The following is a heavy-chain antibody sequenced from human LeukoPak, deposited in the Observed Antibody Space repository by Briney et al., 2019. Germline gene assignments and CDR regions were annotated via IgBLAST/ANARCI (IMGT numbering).Heavy chain of an antibody. CDR3: ARDGLQYDILTGYYRPLNWFDP. V-gene: IGHV4-34*01. CDR1: GGSFSGYY. J-gene: IGHJ6*04. CDR2: INHSGST. D-gene: IGHD3-9*01. Sequence: SETLSLTCAVYGGSFSGYYWSWIRQPPGKGLEWIGEINHSGSTNYNPSLKSRVTISVDTSKNQFSLKLSSVTAADTAVYYCARDGLQYDILTGYYRPLNWFDPWGKGTTVTVSS.